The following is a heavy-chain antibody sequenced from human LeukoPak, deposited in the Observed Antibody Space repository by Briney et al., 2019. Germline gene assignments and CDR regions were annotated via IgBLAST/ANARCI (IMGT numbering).Heavy chain of an antibody. D-gene: IGHD1-26*01. CDR3: ARAVGSGSYRGSGY. V-gene: IGHV3-30-3*01. CDR1: GFTFSSYA. CDR2: ISYDGSNK. Sequence: GGSLRLSCAASGFTFSSYAMHWVRQAPGKGLEWVAVISYDGSNKYYADSVKGRFTISRDNSKNTLYLQMNSLRAGDTAVYYCARAVGSGSYRGSGYWGQGTLVTVSS. J-gene: IGHJ4*02.